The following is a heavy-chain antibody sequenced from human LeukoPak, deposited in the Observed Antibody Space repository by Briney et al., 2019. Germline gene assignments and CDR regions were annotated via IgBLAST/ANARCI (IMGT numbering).Heavy chain of an antibody. Sequence: ASVKVSCKASGYTFTTYYIHWVRQAPGQGLEWMGIISPSGGSTSYAQKFQGRVTMTRDTSTSTVYMELSSLRSEDTAVYYCARSEWSGWFTYWGQGTLVTVSS. CDR1: GYTFTTYY. V-gene: IGHV1-46*01. CDR2: ISPSGGST. D-gene: IGHD6-19*01. CDR3: ARSEWSGWFTY. J-gene: IGHJ4*02.